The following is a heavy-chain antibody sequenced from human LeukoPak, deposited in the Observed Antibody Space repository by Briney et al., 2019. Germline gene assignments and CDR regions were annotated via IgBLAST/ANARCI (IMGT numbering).Heavy chain of an antibody. CDR2: INTDGSNT. Sequence: PGGSLRLSCAASGFTFSTYWMHWVRQAPGKGLVWVSRINTDGSNTNYADSVKGRFTISRDNAKNTLYLQMNSLRAEDTAVYYCARAEDCSSTSCPRAFDIWGQGTMVTVSS. V-gene: IGHV3-74*01. CDR1: GFTFSTYW. J-gene: IGHJ3*02. CDR3: ARAEDCSSTSCPRAFDI. D-gene: IGHD2-2*01.